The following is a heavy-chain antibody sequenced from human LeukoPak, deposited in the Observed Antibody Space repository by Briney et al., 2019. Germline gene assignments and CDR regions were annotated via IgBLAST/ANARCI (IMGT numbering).Heavy chain of an antibody. CDR2: IYYSGST. CDR3: ARISGSLDYFDY. V-gene: IGHV4-39*07. D-gene: IGHD1-26*01. J-gene: IGHJ4*02. CDR1: GGAISSSSYY. Sequence: PSETLSLTCTASGGAISSSSYYWGWIRQPPGKGLEWIGSIYYSGSTHYNPSLKSRVTISVDTSKNQFSLKLSSVTAADTAVYYCARISGSLDYFDYWGQGTLVTVSS.